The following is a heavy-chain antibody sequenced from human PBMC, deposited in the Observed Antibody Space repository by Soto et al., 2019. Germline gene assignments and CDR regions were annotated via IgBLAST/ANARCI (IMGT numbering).Heavy chain of an antibody. CDR2: IYYSGST. CDR1: GGSISSYY. D-gene: IGHD5-18*01. V-gene: IGHV4-59*01. J-gene: IGHJ3*02. CDR3: ARRYGKNAFDI. Sequence: PSETLSRTYTVSGGSISSYYWSWIRQPPGKGLEWIGYIYYSGSTNYNPSLKSRVTISVDTSKNQFSLKLSSVTAADTAVYYCARRYGKNAFDIWGQGTMVTVS.